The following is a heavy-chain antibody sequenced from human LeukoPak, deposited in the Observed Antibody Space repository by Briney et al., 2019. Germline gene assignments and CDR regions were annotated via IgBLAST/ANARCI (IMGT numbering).Heavy chain of an antibody. CDR2: IYYSGST. Sequence: PSEPLSLTSTFSVGSITGSSYNWGWIRHPPGKGLEWIGSIYYSGSTYYNPSLKSRVTISVDTSKNQFSLKLNSVTATDTAVYYCARHYGPWGQGTLVTVSS. CDR1: VGSITGSSYN. V-gene: IGHV4-39*01. CDR3: ARHYGP. D-gene: IGHD3-10*01. J-gene: IGHJ4*02.